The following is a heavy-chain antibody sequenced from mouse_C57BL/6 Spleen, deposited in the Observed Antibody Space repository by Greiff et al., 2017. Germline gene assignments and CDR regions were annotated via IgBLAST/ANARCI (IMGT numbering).Heavy chain of an antibody. Sequence: VQLQQSGAELVRPGTSVKVSCKASGYAFTNYLIEWVKQRPGQGLEWIGVINPGSGGTNYNEKFKGKATLTADKSSSTAYMQLSSLTSEDSAVYFCARSGGLRQRDWYFDVWGTGTTVTVSS. CDR1: GYAFTNYL. D-gene: IGHD2-12*01. CDR3: ARSGGLRQRDWYFDV. J-gene: IGHJ1*03. V-gene: IGHV1-54*01. CDR2: INPGSGGT.